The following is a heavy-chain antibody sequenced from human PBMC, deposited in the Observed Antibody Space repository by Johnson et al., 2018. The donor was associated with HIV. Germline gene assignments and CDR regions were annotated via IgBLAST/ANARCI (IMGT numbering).Heavy chain of an antibody. Sequence: QVQLVESGGGVVHPGRSLRLSCAASGFTFSSYAMHWVRQAPGKGLEWVAVISYDGSNKYYADSANCRFTISRDNSKNTQFLQLNSLRAEDTAVYYCAREHGSYYRHEAFDIWGQGTMVTVS. J-gene: IGHJ3*02. D-gene: IGHD1-26*01. V-gene: IGHV3-30-3*01. CDR2: ISYDGSNK. CDR3: AREHGSYYRHEAFDI. CDR1: GFTFSSYA.